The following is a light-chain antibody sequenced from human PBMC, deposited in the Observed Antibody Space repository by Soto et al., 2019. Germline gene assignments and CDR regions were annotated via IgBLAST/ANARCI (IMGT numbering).Light chain of an antibody. Sequence: IVMTQSPSTLSVSTGERATLSCRASQSVSSNLAWYQQTPGQAPRLLIYAASTRATGIPARFSGSGSGTEFTLTINSLQSEDSAVYYCQQHNAWPWTFGQGTKV. J-gene: IGKJ1*01. CDR1: QSVSSN. V-gene: IGKV3-15*01. CDR2: AAS. CDR3: QQHNAWPWT.